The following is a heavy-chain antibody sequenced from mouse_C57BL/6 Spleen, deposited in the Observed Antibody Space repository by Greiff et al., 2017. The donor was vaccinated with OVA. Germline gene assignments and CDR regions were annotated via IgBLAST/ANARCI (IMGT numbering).Heavy chain of an antibody. J-gene: IGHJ3*01. V-gene: IGHV5-6*01. CDR1: GFTFSSYG. D-gene: IGHD1-1*02. Sequence: EVRLVESGGDLVKPGGSLKLSCAASGFTFSSYGMSWVRQTPDKRLEWVATISRGGSYTYYPASVKGRFTISRDNSKNTLYLQMSSLKAEDTDMYYCARHHYGRYGGTWFAYWGQGTLVTVSA. CDR3: ARHHYGRYGGTWFAY. CDR2: ISRGGSYT.